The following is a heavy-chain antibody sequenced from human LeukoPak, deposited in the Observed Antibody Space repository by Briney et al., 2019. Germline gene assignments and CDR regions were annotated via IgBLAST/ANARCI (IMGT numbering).Heavy chain of an antibody. CDR2: IWYDGSNK. J-gene: IGHJ6*02. Sequence: GRSLRLSCAASGFTFSSYGMHWVRQAPGKGLEWVAVIWYDGSNKYYADSVKGRFTISRDNSKNTLYLQMNSLRAEDTAVYYCASERPPGDYGMDVWGQGTTVTVSS. D-gene: IGHD4-17*01. V-gene: IGHV3-33*01. CDR1: GFTFSSYG. CDR3: ASERPPGDYGMDV.